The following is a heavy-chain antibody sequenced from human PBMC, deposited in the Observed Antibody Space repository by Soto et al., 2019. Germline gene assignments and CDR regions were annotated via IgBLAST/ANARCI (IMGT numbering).Heavy chain of an antibody. J-gene: IGHJ4*02. CDR1: GGSISSSSYY. CDR3: ARRRTPPYSSGSLIDY. V-gene: IGHV4-39*01. D-gene: IGHD6-19*01. Sequence: PSETLSLTCTVSGGSISSSSYYWGWIRQPPGKGLEWIGSIYYSGSTYYNPSLKSRVTISVDTSKNQFSLKLSSVTAADTAVYYCARRRTPPYSSGSLIDYWGQGTLVTVSS. CDR2: IYYSGST.